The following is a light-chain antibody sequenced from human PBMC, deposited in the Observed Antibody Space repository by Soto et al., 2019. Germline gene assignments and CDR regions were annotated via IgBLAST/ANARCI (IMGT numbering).Light chain of an antibody. J-gene: IGKJ3*01. V-gene: IGKV1-33*01. CDR3: QRSNHLPL. CDR2: AAS. Sequence: DIQMTQSPPSLSASVGDRVTITCQASQDIGTYLNWYQHKPGKAPNLVIYAASNLDTGVPSRFSGGGSGTDFTFTISSLLPEDIATYYCQRSNHLPLFGPGTKVDF. CDR1: QDIGTY.